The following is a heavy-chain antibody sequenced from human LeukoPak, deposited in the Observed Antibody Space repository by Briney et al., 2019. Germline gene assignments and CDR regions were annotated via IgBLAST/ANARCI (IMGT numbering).Heavy chain of an antibody. CDR1: GYTFTSYY. CDR2: INPSGGST. J-gene: IGHJ4*02. CDR3: ARGIRRADILTGYSN. V-gene: IGHV1-46*01. Sequence: ASVKVSCKASGYTFTSYYMHWVRQAPGQGLEWMGIINPSGGSTSYAQKFQGRVTMTTDTSTGTVYMELKSLRSDDTAVYYCARGIRRADILTGYSNWGQGTLVSVSS. D-gene: IGHD3-9*01.